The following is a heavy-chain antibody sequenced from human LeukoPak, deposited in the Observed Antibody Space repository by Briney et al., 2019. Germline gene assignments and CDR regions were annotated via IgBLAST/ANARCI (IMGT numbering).Heavy chain of an antibody. Sequence: GGSLKLSCAASGFTFSGSAMHWVRQASGKGLEWVGRIRSKANSYATAYAASVKGRFTIPRDDSKNTAYLQMNSLKTEDTAVYYCTNYYDILTGYSPTYGMDVWGQGTTVTVSS. CDR1: GFTFSGSA. V-gene: IGHV3-73*01. J-gene: IGHJ6*02. D-gene: IGHD3-9*01. CDR2: IRSKANSYAT. CDR3: TNYYDILTGYSPTYGMDV.